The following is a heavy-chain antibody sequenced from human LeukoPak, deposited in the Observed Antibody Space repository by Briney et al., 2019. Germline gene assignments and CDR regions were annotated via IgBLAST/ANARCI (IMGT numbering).Heavy chain of an antibody. CDR2: IWYDGSNE. V-gene: IGHV3-33*01. J-gene: IGHJ4*02. D-gene: IGHD6-19*01. Sequence: GRSLRLSCAASGFTLSTYGMHWVRQAPGKGLEWVAVIWYDGSNEYYADSVKGRFSISRDDSKNTLFLEMNSLRAEDTGVYYCAREYSGSYDYWGQGTLVTVSS. CDR3: AREYSGSYDY. CDR1: GFTLSTYG.